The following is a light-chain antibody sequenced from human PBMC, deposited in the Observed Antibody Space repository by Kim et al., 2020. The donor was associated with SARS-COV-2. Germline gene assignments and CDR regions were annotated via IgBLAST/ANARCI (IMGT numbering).Light chain of an antibody. CDR1: HGISSY. Sequence: DIQMTQSPSSLSASVGDRVTITCRASHGISSYVAWYQQKPGEVPRLLIYDASALQSGVPSRFSGSGSGTDFTLTISGLQPEDVATYYCQKYNGAPWTFGQGTKVEIK. V-gene: IGKV1-27*01. J-gene: IGKJ1*01. CDR3: QKYNGAPWT. CDR2: DAS.